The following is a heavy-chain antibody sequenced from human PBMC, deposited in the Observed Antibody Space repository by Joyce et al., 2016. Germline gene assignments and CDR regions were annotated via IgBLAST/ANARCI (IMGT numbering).Heavy chain of an antibody. CDR2: ISPFNGQT. J-gene: IGHJ4*02. Sequence: QVQLVQSGAEVTKPGAPVRVSCKASGYRFDIFGINWVRQAPGQGLEWIGWISPFNGQTKYAREFQDRVAMTTDRSTTTAYLELRSPKSDETALDYCARGGQSVATPISDYWGQGTLVTVSS. CDR1: GYRFDIFG. V-gene: IGHV1-18*01. CDR3: ARGGQSVATPISDY. D-gene: IGHD5-24*01.